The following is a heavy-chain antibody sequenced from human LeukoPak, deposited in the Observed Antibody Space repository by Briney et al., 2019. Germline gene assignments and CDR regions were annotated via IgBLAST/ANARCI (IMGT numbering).Heavy chain of an antibody. V-gene: IGHV1-2*06. Sequence: ASVKVSCKASGYTFTGYYMHWVRQAPGQGLEWMGRINPNSGGTNYAQKFQGRVTMTRDTSISTAYMELSGLRSDDTAVYYCARDHEDCRSASCYDWGQGTLVTVSS. CDR1: GYTFTGYY. J-gene: IGHJ4*02. CDR3: ARDHEDCRSASCYD. CDR2: INPNSGGT. D-gene: IGHD2-2*01.